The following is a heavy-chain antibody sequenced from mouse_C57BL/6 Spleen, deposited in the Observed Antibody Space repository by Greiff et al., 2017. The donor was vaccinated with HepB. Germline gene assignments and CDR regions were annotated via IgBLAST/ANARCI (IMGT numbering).Heavy chain of an antibody. CDR3: ASEDYYGSSYYFDY. CDR1: GYTFTSYG. CDR2: IYPRSGNT. V-gene: IGHV1-81*01. J-gene: IGHJ2*01. D-gene: IGHD1-1*01. Sequence: VQLQQSGAELARPGASVKLSCKASGYTFTSYGISWVKQRTGQGLEWIGEIYPRSGNTYYNEKFKGKATLTADKSSSTAYMELRSLTSEDSAVYFCASEDYYGSSYYFDYWGQGTTLTVSS.